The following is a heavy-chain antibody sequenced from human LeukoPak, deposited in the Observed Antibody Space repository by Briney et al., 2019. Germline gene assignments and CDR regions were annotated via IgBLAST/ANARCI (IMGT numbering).Heavy chain of an antibody. CDR3: ARVEVMAAAVDY. J-gene: IGHJ4*02. CDR2: IKQDGSEK. D-gene: IGHD6-13*01. CDR1: GFTFSSYA. V-gene: IGHV3-7*01. Sequence: PGRSLRLSCAASGFTFSSYAMSWVRQAPGKGLEWVANIKQDGSEKYYVDSVKGRFTISRDNAKNSLYLQMNSLRAEDTAVYYCARVEVMAAAVDYWGQGTLVTVSS.